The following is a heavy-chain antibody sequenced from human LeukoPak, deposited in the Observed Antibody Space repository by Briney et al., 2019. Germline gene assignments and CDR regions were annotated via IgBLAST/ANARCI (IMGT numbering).Heavy chain of an antibody. CDR3: ATNPIVGATIDY. CDR1: GFTLSSYG. J-gene: IGHJ4*02. D-gene: IGHD1-26*01. V-gene: IGHV3-30*02. Sequence: GGSLRLSCAASGFTLSSYGMHWVRQAPGKGREWVAYIRDDGSNKSYADPVNGRFTISRDISNNTLYLQMNSLRPEDTAVYYCATNPIVGATIDYWGQGTLVTVSS. CDR2: IRDDGSNK.